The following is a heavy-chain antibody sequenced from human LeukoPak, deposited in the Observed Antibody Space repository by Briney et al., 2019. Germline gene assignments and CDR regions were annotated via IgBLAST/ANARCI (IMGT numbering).Heavy chain of an antibody. J-gene: IGHJ5*02. V-gene: IGHV4-38-2*02. CDR1: GFTFSSYS. CDR2: IYHSGST. CDR3: ARDARIAVASDWFDP. D-gene: IGHD6-19*01. Sequence: GSLRLSCAASGFTFSSYSMNWVRQAPGKGLEWIGSIYHSGSTYYNPSLKSRVTISVDTSKNQFSLKLSSVTAADTAVYYCARDARIAVASDWFDPWGQGTLVTVSS.